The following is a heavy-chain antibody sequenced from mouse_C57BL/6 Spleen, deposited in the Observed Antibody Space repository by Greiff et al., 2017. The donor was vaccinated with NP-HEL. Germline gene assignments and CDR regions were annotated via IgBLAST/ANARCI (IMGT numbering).Heavy chain of an antibody. CDR2: IYPGDGGT. J-gene: IGHJ4*01. V-gene: IGHV1-82*01. CDR3: ARSLGEGYYAMDY. CDR1: GYAFSSSW. Sequence: QVQLKESGPELVKPGASVKISCKASGYAFSSSWMNWVKQRPGRGLEWIGRIYPGDGGTNYNGKFKGKATLTADKSSSTAYMQLSSLTSEDSAVYFCARSLGEGYYAMDYWGQGTSVTVSS. D-gene: IGHD4-1*01.